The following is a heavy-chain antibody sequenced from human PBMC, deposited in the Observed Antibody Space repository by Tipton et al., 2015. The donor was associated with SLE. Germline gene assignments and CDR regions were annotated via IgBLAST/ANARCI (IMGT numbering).Heavy chain of an antibody. CDR1: GDSITNLNDF. CDR3: ARQTTEAGVVGYFFDY. D-gene: IGHD6-19*01. V-gene: IGHV4-39*07. J-gene: IGHJ4*02. Sequence: VKPSETLSLTCTVSGDSITNLNDFWGWIRQPPGKGLEWIGSIYSTGTTYYNASFKDRVTMSIDTSTNQFSLRLASVTAADTAVYFCARQTTEAGVVGYFFDYWGQGTLVTVSS. CDR2: IYSTGTT.